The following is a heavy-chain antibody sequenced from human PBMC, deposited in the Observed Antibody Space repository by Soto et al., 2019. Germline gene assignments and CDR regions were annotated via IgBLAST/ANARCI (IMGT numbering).Heavy chain of an antibody. CDR3: AEVGDSYMSCFDY. Sequence: EVQLLESGGGLVQPGGSLRLSCAASGFTFSSYAMSWVRQAPGKGLEWVSGISGSGTYTYYADSVKGRFTISRDNSKNTLYLHMNTLRAEDTAVYYCAEVGDSYMSCFDYGGQGPLVTVSS. J-gene: IGHJ4*02. CDR2: ISGSGTYT. CDR1: GFTFSSYA. D-gene: IGHD2-21*02. V-gene: IGHV3-23*01.